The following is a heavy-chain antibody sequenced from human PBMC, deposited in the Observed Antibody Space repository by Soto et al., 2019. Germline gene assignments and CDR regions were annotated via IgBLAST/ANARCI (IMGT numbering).Heavy chain of an antibody. CDR3: ARAPYSRGWYLHFDS. Sequence: PGESLKISCKAIGYTFTNYCIGWVRQMPGKGLEWMGIIYPGDSDTRYSPSFQGQVTISVDKSNTTAYLQWSSLKASDTAMYYCARAPYSRGWYLHFDSWGQGTLVTVSS. CDR1: GYTFTNYC. V-gene: IGHV5-51*01. CDR2: IYPGDSDT. D-gene: IGHD6-19*01. J-gene: IGHJ4*02.